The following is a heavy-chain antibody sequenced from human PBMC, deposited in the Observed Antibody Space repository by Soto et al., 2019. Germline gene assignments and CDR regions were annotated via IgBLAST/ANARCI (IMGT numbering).Heavy chain of an antibody. V-gene: IGHV4-30-4*01. Sequence: QVQLQESGPGLVKPSQTLSLTCTVSGGSITSDDYYWSWVRRPPGEGLEWIGYISGSGSSYFNPSLRSRLIISVDTSKNQFSLNLSAVSPADTAVYYCARYYKSAAGDWFHPWGQGNLVTVSS. CDR3: ARYYKSAAGDWFHP. CDR2: ISGSGSS. D-gene: IGHD6-13*01. J-gene: IGHJ5*02. CDR1: GGSITSDDYY.